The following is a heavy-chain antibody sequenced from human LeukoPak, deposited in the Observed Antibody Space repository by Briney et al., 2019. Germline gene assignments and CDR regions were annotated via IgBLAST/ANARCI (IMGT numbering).Heavy chain of an antibody. D-gene: IGHD3-10*01. CDR3: ARDHIRSGSYQRTPFDY. CDR2: ISSSSSYI. J-gene: IGHJ4*02. CDR1: GFTFSSYS. V-gene: IGHV3-21*01. Sequence: SGGSLRLSCAASGFTFSSYSMNWVRQAPGKGLEWVSFISSSSSYIYYADSVKGRFTISRDNAKNSLYLQMNSLRAEDTAVYYCARDHIRSGSYQRTPFDYWGQGTLVTVSS.